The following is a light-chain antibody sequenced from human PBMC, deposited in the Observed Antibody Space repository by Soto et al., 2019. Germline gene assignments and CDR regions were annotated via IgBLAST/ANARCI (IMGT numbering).Light chain of an antibody. J-gene: IGKJ4*01. V-gene: IGKV4-1*01. Sequence: DIVMTQSPESLAVSLGERATINCKSSQIILNSSNNKIHLAWYQQKRGQPPKLLIYRASTRDTGVPDRFSGSGSGTDFTLTISSLQPEDVATYYCQQYFSALLTFGGGTRVEI. CDR2: RAS. CDR3: QQYFSALLT. CDR1: QIILNSSNNKIH.